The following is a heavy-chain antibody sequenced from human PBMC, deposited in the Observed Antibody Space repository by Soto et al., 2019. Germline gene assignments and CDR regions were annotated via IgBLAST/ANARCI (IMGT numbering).Heavy chain of an antibody. CDR3: ARGRGGSYGGNSAHFDI. D-gene: IGHD4-17*01. CDR1: GFTFSGFG. V-gene: IGHV3-33*01. Sequence: QVQLVESGGGVVQPGTSLRLSCAASGFTFSGFGMHWVRQAPGKGLEWVAVIWYDGSKKYYADCVKGRFTISRDNSKNALYLQMNSLRAEDTAVYYCARGRGGSYGGNSAHFDIWGQGTLVTVSP. CDR2: IWYDGSKK. J-gene: IGHJ3*02.